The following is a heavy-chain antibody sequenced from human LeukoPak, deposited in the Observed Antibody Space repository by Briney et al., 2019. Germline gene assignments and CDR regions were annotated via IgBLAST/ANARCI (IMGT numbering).Heavy chain of an antibody. Sequence: GGSLRLSCAASGFTFSSYAMHWVRQAPGKGLEWVAVLSYDGSSKYYADSVKGRFTISRDNSKNTLYLQMNSLRAEDTAVYYCARDGGYSSSWYPNYWGQGTLVTVSS. CDR3: ARDGGYSSSWYPNY. J-gene: IGHJ4*02. V-gene: IGHV3-30-3*01. CDR1: GFTFSSYA. D-gene: IGHD6-13*01. CDR2: LSYDGSSK.